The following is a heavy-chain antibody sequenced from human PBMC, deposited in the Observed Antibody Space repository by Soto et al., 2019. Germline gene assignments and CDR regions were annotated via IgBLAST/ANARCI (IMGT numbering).Heavy chain of an antibody. J-gene: IGHJ2*01. V-gene: IGHV1-69*01. D-gene: IGHD4-17*01. CDR1: GDTFIRYS. Sequence: QVQLVQSGAEVKKPGSSVKVSCKASGDTFIRYSISWVRQAPGQGLEWMGGVIPIFATPQYAQKFQGRVTITAHESTTTAYMELSSLRSEDTAVYYCARFPLDFGDRYWYFDLWGRGTLVTVSS. CDR3: ARFPLDFGDRYWYFDL. CDR2: VIPIFATP.